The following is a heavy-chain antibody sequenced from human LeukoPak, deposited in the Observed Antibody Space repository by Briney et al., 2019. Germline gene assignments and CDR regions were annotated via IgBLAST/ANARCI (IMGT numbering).Heavy chain of an antibody. CDR2: INPNSGGT. D-gene: IGHD3-10*01. CDR1: GGAFSSYA. CDR3: ARSDGYYGSGSYSNYYMDV. V-gene: IGHV1-2*02. J-gene: IGHJ6*03. Sequence: ASVKVSCKASGGAFSSYAISWVRQAPGQGLEWMGWINPNSGGTNYAQKFQGRVTMTRDTSISTAYMELSRLRSDDTAVYYCARSDGYYGSGSYSNYYMDVWGKGTTVTISS.